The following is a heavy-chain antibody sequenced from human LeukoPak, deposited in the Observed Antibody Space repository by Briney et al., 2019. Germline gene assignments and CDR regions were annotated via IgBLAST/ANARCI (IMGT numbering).Heavy chain of an antibody. CDR2: INQDGREK. CDR3: ARDQIPYYYASSRYSDAFDS. D-gene: IGHD3-22*01. V-gene: IGHV3-7*01. Sequence: PGGALRLSCVASGFIFSNYWMSWVRPAPGRGREGVANINQDGREKYNVDSVKGGFTISREKAKKSLYLQMNNLTDEDTPVYYSARDQIPYYYASSRYSDAFDSWGQGTMVSASS. CDR1: GFIFSNYW. J-gene: IGHJ3*02.